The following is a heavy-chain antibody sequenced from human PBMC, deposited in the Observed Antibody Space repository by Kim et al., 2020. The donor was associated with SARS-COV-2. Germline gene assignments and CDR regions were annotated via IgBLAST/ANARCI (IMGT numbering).Heavy chain of an antibody. CDR3: VALAMSLPQEDY. J-gene: IGHJ4*02. CDR1: GFTFSKYW. D-gene: IGHD3-3*02. V-gene: IGHV3-74*01. CDR2: INNDGVST. Sequence: GGSLRLSCAASGFTFSKYWMHWVRQAPGKGLVWVSHINNDGVSTTYADSVKGRFTISRDNAKNTLSLQMNSLRVDDTAVYYCVALAMSLPQEDYWGQGTLVTVSS.